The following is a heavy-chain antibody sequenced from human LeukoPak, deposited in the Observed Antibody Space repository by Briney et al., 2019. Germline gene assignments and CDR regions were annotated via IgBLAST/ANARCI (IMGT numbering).Heavy chain of an antibody. D-gene: IGHD5-12*01. Sequence: GESLRLSCAASGFTVSSNYMSWVRQAPGKGLEWFSVLYRGGGTAYADSVQGRFSISRDNSKNTVYLQMNSLRPEDTAVYYCARDLGSGYDSFDYWGQGTLVTVSS. CDR1: GFTVSSNY. CDR3: ARDLGSGYDSFDY. CDR2: LYRGGGT. V-gene: IGHV3-66*01. J-gene: IGHJ4*02.